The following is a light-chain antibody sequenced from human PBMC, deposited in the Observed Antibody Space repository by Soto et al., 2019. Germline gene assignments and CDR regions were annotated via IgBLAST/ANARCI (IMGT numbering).Light chain of an antibody. CDR3: QQRSNWPWT. CDR2: DAS. J-gene: IGKJ1*01. V-gene: IGKV3-11*01. Sequence: EIVLTQSQATLSLSPGEKATLSCRASPSVSSYLAWYQQKPGQAPRLLMFDASIRATGIPARFSGTGSETDFTLTITSLEPEDFAVYYCQQRSNWPWTFGQGTKVEIK. CDR1: PSVSSY.